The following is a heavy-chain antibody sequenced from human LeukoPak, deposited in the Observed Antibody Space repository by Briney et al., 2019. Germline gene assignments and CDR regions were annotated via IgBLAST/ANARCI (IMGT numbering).Heavy chain of an antibody. V-gene: IGHV4-34*01. CDR2: INHSGST. D-gene: IGHD6-6*01. J-gene: IGHJ4*02. CDR3: ARIRRRSSGDYFDY. Sequence: SETLSLTCAVYGGSFSGYYWSWIRKPPGKGLEWIGEINHSGSTNYNPSLKSRVTISVDTSKKQSSLNLNSVTAADTAIYYCARIRRRSSGDYFDYWGQGTLVTVSS. CDR1: GGSFSGYY.